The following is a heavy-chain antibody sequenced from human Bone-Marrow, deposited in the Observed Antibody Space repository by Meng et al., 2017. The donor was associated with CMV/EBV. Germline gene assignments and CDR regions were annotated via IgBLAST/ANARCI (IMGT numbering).Heavy chain of an antibody. CDR3: ARGRTSPLLWFGETRFDY. V-gene: IGHV1-8*02. J-gene: IGHJ4*02. CDR2: INPNSGNT. Sequence: ASVKVSCKASGGTFSSYDINWVRQATGQGLEWMGWINPNSGNTGYAQKFQGRVTMTRNTSISTAYMELSSLRSEDTAVYYCARGRTSPLLWFGETRFDYWGQGTLVTVSS. CDR1: GGTFSSYD. D-gene: IGHD3-10*01.